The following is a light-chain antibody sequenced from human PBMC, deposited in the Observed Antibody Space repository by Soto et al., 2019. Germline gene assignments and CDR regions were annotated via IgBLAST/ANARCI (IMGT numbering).Light chain of an antibody. Sequence: EIVMTQSPATLSVSPGESTTLSCKASQSISNNLAWFQQEPGQAPRLLIYGASTRATGIPARFSGSGSGTEFTLTISSLQSEDFAVYYCQQCNKWPFTFGGGTKVEMK. V-gene: IGKV3-15*01. CDR2: GAS. CDR3: QQCNKWPFT. J-gene: IGKJ4*01. CDR1: QSISNN.